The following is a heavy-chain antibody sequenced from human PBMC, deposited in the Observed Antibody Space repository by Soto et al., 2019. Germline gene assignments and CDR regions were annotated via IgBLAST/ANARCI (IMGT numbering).Heavy chain of an antibody. D-gene: IGHD6-19*01. V-gene: IGHV3-15*07. Sequence: AGSLRLSCAASGFTFSNAWMNWVRQAPGKGLEWVGRIKSKTDGGTTDYAAPVKGRFTISRDDSKNTLYLQMNSLKTEDAAVYYCTIAPQWLVRKFDYWGQGTLVTVSS. J-gene: IGHJ4*02. CDR1: GFTFSNAW. CDR2: IKSKTDGGTT. CDR3: TIAPQWLVRKFDY.